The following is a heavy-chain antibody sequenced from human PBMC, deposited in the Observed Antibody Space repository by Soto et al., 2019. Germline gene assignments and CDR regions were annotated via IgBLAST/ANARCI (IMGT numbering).Heavy chain of an antibody. CDR1: GGSISSYY. CDR3: ARGTTGMIYYYMDV. CDR2: IYYSGST. D-gene: IGHD1-1*01. V-gene: IGHV4-59*12. J-gene: IGHJ6*03. Sequence: SETLSLTCTVSGGSISSYYWSWIRQPPGKGLEWIGYIYYSGSTNYNPSLKSRVTISVDTSKNQFSLKLSSVTAADTAVYYCARGTTGMIYYYMDVWGKGTTVTVSS.